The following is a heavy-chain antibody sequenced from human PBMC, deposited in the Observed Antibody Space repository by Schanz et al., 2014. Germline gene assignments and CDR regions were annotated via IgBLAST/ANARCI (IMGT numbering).Heavy chain of an antibody. V-gene: IGHV3-21*01. D-gene: IGHD2-21*02. CDR3: ARPSDSSWYMDV. CDR1: GFSFSIFA. J-gene: IGHJ6*03. Sequence: VQLVESGGGVVQPGRSLRLSCAASGFSFSIFAMTWVRQAPGQGLEWVSSISSSSSYISYADSVKGRFTISRDNAKNSLYLQMNSLRAEDTAVYYCARPSDSSWYMDVWGKGTTVTVSS. CDR2: ISSSSSYI.